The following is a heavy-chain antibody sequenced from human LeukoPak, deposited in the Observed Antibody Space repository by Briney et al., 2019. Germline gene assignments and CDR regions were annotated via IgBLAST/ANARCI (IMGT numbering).Heavy chain of an antibody. D-gene: IGHD6-13*01. CDR1: GYTFTGYY. Sequence: GASVKVSCKASGYTFTGYYMHWVRQAPGQGLEWMGRINPNSGGTSYAQKFQGRVTMTRDTSISTAYMELSRLRSDDTAVYYCAREAYSSPGLLPPYYYYYMDVWGKGTTVTVSS. CDR2: INPNSGGT. J-gene: IGHJ6*03. V-gene: IGHV1-2*06. CDR3: AREAYSSPGLLPPYYYYYMDV.